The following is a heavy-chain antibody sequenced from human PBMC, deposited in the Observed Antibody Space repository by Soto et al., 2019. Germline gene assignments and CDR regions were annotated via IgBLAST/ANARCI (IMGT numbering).Heavy chain of an antibody. CDR1: GGSISSGGYY. D-gene: IGHD3-16*01. J-gene: IGHJ5*02. CDR2: IYYSGST. CDR3: EREWGVSGWFDP. V-gene: IGHV4-31*03. Sequence: SETLSLTCTVSGGSISSGGYYWSWIRQHPGKGLEWIGYIYYSGSTYYNPSLKSRVTISVDTSKNQFSLKLSSVTAADTAVYYCEREWGVSGWFDPWGQGTLVTVSS.